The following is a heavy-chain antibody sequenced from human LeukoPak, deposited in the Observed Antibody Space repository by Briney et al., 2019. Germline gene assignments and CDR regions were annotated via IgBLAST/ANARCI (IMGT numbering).Heavy chain of an antibody. J-gene: IGHJ4*02. V-gene: IGHV3-53*01. Sequence: GGSLRLSCAASGFTVSSNYMNWVRQAPGKGLEWGSVITSGGNTYYADSVKGRFTTSRDNSKNTLYVQMNSLRAEDTAIYYCARGRGYRDYDRPLDYWGQGTLVTVSS. CDR3: ARGRGYRDYDRPLDY. D-gene: IGHD5-12*01. CDR1: GFTVSSNY. CDR2: ITSGGNT.